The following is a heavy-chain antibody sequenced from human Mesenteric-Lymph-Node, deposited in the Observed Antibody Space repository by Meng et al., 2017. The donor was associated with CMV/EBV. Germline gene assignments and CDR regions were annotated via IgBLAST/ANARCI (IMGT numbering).Heavy chain of an antibody. CDR2: ISHSGST. CDR3: ARGGGGYDSDFDY. D-gene: IGHD5-12*01. Sequence: CAVPGCSISSSNWWSCVRQPPGKGLEWIGEISHSGSTNYNPSLKSRVTISVDKSKNQFSLKLSSVTAADTAVYYCARGGGGYDSDFDYWGQGTLVTVSS. CDR1: GCSISSSNW. J-gene: IGHJ4*02. V-gene: IGHV4-4*02.